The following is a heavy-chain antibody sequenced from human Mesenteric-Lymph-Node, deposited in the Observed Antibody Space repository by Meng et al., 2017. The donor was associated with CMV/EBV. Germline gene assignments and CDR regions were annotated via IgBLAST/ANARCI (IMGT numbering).Heavy chain of an antibody. CDR1: GFTFRGSW. CDR2: LTHDGRST. J-gene: IGHJ4*02. Sequence: GFTFRGSWRHWVRQVPGKGLVWVSRLTHDGRSTYADFVKGRFTISRDDATSTLYLQMNSLGVEDTAVYYCARDGPGAGTSSWYISYWGQGTLVTVSS. D-gene: IGHD6-13*01. CDR3: ARDGPGAGTSSWYISY. V-gene: IGHV3-74*01.